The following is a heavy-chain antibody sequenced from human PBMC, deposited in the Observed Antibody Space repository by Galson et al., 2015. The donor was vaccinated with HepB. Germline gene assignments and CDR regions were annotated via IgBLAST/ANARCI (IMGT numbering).Heavy chain of an antibody. J-gene: IGHJ3*01. CDR1: GYTFTSYA. D-gene: IGHD6-13*01. CDR3: ARSVLVAAAGLGT. V-gene: IGHV1-3*01. Sequence: SVKVSCKASGYTFTSYAMHWVRQAPGQRLEWMGWINAGNGNTKYSQKFQGRVTITRDTSASTAYMELSSLRSEDTAVYYCARSVLVAAAGLGTWGQGTMVTVSS. CDR2: INAGNGNT.